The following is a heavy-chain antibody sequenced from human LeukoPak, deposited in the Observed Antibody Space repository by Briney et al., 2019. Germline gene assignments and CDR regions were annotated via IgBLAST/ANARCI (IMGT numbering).Heavy chain of an antibody. CDR2: ISGSGGSI. CDR1: GFTFNNYV. Sequence: PGGSLRLSCAASGFTFNNYVMSWVRQAPGKGLEWVSGISGSGGSIYYADSVKGRFTISRDNSKNTLYLQMNSLRAEDTAVYYCAKGDYYDSSGYYFAYFQHWGQGTLVTVSS. D-gene: IGHD3-22*01. CDR3: AKGDYYDSSGYYFAYFQH. J-gene: IGHJ1*01. V-gene: IGHV3-23*01.